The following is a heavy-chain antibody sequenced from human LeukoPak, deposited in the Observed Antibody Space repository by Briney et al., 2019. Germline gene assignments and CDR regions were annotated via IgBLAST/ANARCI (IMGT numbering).Heavy chain of an antibody. D-gene: IGHD2-15*01. V-gene: IGHV4-4*07. CDR1: GGSISSYY. Sequence: PSETLSLTCTVSGGSISSYYWSWIRQPAGKGLEWIGRIYTSGSTNYNPSLKNRVTMSVDTSKNQFSLKLSSVTAADTAVYYCARGVVVVAAMEDYYYYYYMDVWGKGTTVTVSS. J-gene: IGHJ6*03. CDR2: IYTSGST. CDR3: ARGVVVVAAMEDYYYYYYMDV.